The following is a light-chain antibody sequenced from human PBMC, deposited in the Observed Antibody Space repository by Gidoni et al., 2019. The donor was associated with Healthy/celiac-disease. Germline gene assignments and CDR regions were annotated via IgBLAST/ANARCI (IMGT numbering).Light chain of an antibody. CDR1: SSDVGGYND. CDR3: SSYAGSNNLV. CDR2: EVS. J-gene: IGLJ2*01. Sequence: QSALTQPPSAIGSPGQSVTISCTGTSSDVGGYNDVSWYQQHPGKAPNLLIYEVSQRPSGVPDRFSGSKSGNTASLTVSGLQAEDEADYYCSSYAGSNNLVFGGGTKLTVL. V-gene: IGLV2-8*01.